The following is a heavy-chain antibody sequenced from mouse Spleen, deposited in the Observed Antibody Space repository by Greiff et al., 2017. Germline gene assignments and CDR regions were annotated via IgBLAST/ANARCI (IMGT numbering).Heavy chain of an antibody. V-gene: IGHV1S130*01. CDR3: GRGWLRYAMDY. CDR1: GYTFTSSW. J-gene: IGHJ4*01. D-gene: IGHD2-2*01. CDR2: IHTNSGNT. Sequence: QVQLQQPGSVLVRPGASVKLSCKASGYTFTSSWMHWAKQRPGQGLEWIGEIHTNSGNTNYNEKFKGKATLTVDKSSSNAYVDLSRLTYEDSAVYYCGRGWLRYAMDYWGQGTSVTVSS.